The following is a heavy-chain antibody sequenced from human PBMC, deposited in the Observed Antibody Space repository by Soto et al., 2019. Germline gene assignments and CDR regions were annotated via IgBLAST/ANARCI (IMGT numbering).Heavy chain of an antibody. J-gene: IGHJ6*02. Sequence: ASVKVSCKASGYTFTGYYMHWVRQAPGQGLEWMGWINPNSGGTNYAQKFQGRVTMTRDTSISTAYMELSRLRSDDTAVYYCARTYYYDSSGYINYYGMDVWGQGTSVTVSS. CDR2: INPNSGGT. V-gene: IGHV1-2*02. CDR3: ARTYYYDSSGYINYYGMDV. CDR1: GYTFTGYY. D-gene: IGHD3-22*01.